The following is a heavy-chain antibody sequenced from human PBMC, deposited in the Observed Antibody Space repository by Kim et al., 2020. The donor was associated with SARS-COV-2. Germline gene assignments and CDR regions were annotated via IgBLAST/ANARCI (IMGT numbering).Heavy chain of an antibody. Sequence: SETLSLTCTVSSDSMTAYYWSWIRHFPGKGLEWIGYIFHSGNTNYSPSLKSRVIISWDTSRNQFSLALTSVTEADTAAYYCSRSEGRASWHHFDYWGQG. CDR1: SDSMTAYY. CDR3: SRSEGRASWHHFDY. V-gene: IGHV4-59*01. CDR2: IFHSGNT. J-gene: IGHJ4*02. D-gene: IGHD3-3*02.